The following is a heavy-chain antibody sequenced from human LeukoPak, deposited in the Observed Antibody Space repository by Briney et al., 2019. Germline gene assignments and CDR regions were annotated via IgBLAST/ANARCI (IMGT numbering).Heavy chain of an antibody. CDR1: GFTVSGNY. V-gene: IGHV3-53*05. CDR3: AKVRWRSDNALDS. J-gene: IGHJ4*02. D-gene: IGHD5-24*01. CDR2: IYSGGTT. Sequence: GGSLRLSCAVSGFTVSGNYMSWVRQAPGKGLEWVSLIYSGGTTYYADSVKGRFTISRDNSMNTLYLQMNSLRAEDTAVYYCAKVRWRSDNALDSWGQGTLVTGSS.